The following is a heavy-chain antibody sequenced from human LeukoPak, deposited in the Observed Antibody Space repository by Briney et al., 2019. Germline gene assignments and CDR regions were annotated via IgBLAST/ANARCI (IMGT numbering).Heavy chain of an antibody. Sequence: ATETLSLTCTVSGGSIGSYSWSWIRQPPGKGLEWIGYIYYSGSTNYNPSLKSRVTISVDTSKNQFSLNLSSVTAADTAVYYCARDSRWDCSSFDYWGQGTLVTVSS. CDR3: ARDSRWDCSSFDY. D-gene: IGHD6-6*01. J-gene: IGHJ4*02. CDR1: GGSIGSYS. CDR2: IYYSGST. V-gene: IGHV4-59*01.